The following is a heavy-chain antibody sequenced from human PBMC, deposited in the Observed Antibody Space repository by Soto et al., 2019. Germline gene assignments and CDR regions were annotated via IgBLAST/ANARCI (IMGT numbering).Heavy chain of an antibody. CDR1: GGTFSRYS. V-gene: IGHV1-69*08. CDR2: IIPIFGIA. J-gene: IGHJ6*02. CDR3: AREDRDRETGLVPAAIDGMDV. D-gene: IGHD2-2*01. Sequence: QVQLVQSGAEVKKPGSSVKVSCKASGGTFSRYSITWVRQAPGHGLEWIGRIIPIFGIASYAQKFQGSVTITADETPSTAYMERSSLRSDATAVYYCAREDRDRETGLVPAAIDGMDVWGQGTTVTVSS.